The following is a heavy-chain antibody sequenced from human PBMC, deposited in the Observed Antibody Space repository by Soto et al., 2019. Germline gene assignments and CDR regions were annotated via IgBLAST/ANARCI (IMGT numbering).Heavy chain of an antibody. Sequence: SETLSLTCAVSGGSISSGGYSWSWIRQPPGKGLEWIGYIYHSGSTYYNPSLKSRVTISVDTSKNQFSLKLSSVTAADTAVYYCARGITMVREFFFFLYGASTGLHACLAPSAYG. CDR2: IYHSGST. CDR3: ARGITMVREFFFFLYGASTGLHACLAPSAYG. J-gene: IGHJ6*01. CDR1: GGSISSGGYS. V-gene: IGHV4-30-2*01. D-gene: IGHD3-10*01.